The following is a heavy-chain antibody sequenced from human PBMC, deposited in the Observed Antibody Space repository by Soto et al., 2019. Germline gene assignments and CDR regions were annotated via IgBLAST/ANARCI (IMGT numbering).Heavy chain of an antibody. V-gene: IGHV3-30-3*01. CDR2: ISYVGGNK. D-gene: IGHD3-10*01. CDR1: GFTFSSNA. Sequence: QVQLVESGGGVVQPGRSLRLSCAASGFTFSSNAMHWVRQAPGKGLEWVAVISYVGGNKYYADSVKGRFTISRDNSKNTLYLQMNSLRAEDTAVYYCARDRSPMAPYSYYYYGMDVW. CDR3: ARDRSPMAPYSYYYYGMDV. J-gene: IGHJ6*01.